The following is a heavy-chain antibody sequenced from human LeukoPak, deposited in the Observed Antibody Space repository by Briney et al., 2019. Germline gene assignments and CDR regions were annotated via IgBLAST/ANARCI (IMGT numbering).Heavy chain of an antibody. CDR3: ARGRVGFGELLSWFDP. V-gene: IGHV4-31*03. CDR2: IYYSGST. D-gene: IGHD3-10*01. Sequence: SETLSLTCTVSGGSISSGGYYWSWIRQHPGKGLEWIGYIYYSGSTYYNPSLKSRVTISVDTSKNQFSLKLSSVTAADTAVYYCARGRVGFGELLSWFDPWGQGTLVTVSS. CDR1: GGSISSGGYY. J-gene: IGHJ5*02.